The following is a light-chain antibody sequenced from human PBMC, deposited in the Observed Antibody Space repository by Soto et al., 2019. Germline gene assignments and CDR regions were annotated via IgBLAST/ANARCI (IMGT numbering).Light chain of an antibody. Sequence: DSQMTQSPSSLSASVGDRVTITCQASQDISRYLNWYQHKPGQAPKLLIYDASNLETRVPSRFSGSGSGTDFTFTISSLQPEDFATYYCQQYDNLPLTFGGGTKVDIK. CDR1: QDISRY. V-gene: IGKV1-33*01. CDR3: QQYDNLPLT. CDR2: DAS. J-gene: IGKJ4*01.